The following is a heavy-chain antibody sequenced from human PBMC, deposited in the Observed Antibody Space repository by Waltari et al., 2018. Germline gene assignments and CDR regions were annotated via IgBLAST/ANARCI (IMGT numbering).Heavy chain of an antibody. CDR1: GGSISSYY. V-gene: IGHV4-59*01. CDR2: IYYSGST. Sequence: VQLVESGPGLVKPSETLSLTCTVSGGSISSYYWSWIRQPPGKGLEWIGYIYYSGSTNYNPSLKSRVTISVDTSKNQFSLKLSSVTAADTAVYYCARYSRDGYNSYFDYWGEGTLVTVSS. CDR3: ARYSRDGYNSYFDY. J-gene: IGHJ4*02. D-gene: IGHD5-12*01.